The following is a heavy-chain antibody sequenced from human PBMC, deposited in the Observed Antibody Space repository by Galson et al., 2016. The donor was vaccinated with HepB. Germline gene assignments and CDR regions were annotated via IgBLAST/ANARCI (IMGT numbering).Heavy chain of an antibody. Sequence: SLRLSCAASGFTFSSYGMNWVRQAPGKGLEWVSYIHSSTNTIYYADSVEGRFTNSRDNAKNSLYLQMSSLRDEDTAVYYCARAGRGGYYDSSGYDYWGQGILVTVSS. CDR2: IHSSTNTI. D-gene: IGHD3-22*01. J-gene: IGHJ4*02. CDR3: ARAGRGGYYDSSGYDY. V-gene: IGHV3-48*02. CDR1: GFTFSSYG.